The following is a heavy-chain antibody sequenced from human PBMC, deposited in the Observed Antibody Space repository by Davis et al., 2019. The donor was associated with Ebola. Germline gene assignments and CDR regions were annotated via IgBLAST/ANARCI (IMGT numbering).Heavy chain of an antibody. CDR3: AKFRGVGTIYYFDY. Sequence: PGGSLRFSCAASGFTFTSYAMSWVRQAPGKGLEWVSSIVSSGDTTYYADSVNGRFTMSRDNSKSTVYLQMNSLRAEDTAVYYCAKFRGVGTIYYFDYWGQGTLVTVSS. V-gene: IGHV3-23*01. CDR1: GFTFTSYA. J-gene: IGHJ4*02. CDR2: IVSSGDTT. D-gene: IGHD1-26*01.